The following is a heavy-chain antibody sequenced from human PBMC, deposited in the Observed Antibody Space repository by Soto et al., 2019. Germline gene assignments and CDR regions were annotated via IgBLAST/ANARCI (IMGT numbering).Heavy chain of an antibody. D-gene: IGHD6-19*01. J-gene: IGHJ4*02. CDR3: AKDVTMAGTWIDY. V-gene: IGHV4-59*11. CDR1: GGSISSHY. CDR2: IYYSGST. Sequence: SETLSLTCTVSGGSISSHYWSWIRQPPGKGLEWIGYIYYSGSTNYNPSLKSRVTISVDTSKNQFSLKLSSVTAADTAVYYCAKDVTMAGTWIDYWGQGALVTVSS.